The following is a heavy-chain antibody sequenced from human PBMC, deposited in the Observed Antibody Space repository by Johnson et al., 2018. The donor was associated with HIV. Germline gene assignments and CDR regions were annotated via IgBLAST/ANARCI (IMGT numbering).Heavy chain of an antibody. CDR3: ARASYYYGSADI. Sequence: QVQLVESGGGLVKPAGSLRLSCAASGFSFSDYYMSWIRQAPGKGLEWVSYISGSGTNIYYADSVKGRFTISRDNAKKSLFLQMNSLRAEDTSVYYCARASYYYGSADIWGQGTMVTVSS. CDR1: GFSFSDYY. D-gene: IGHD3-10*01. CDR2: ISGSGTNI. V-gene: IGHV3-11*04. J-gene: IGHJ3*02.